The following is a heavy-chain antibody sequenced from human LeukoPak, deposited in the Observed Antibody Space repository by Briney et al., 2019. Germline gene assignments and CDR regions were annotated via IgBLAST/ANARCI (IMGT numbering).Heavy chain of an antibody. Sequence: SETLSLTCTVSGYSISSGYYWGWIRQPPGKGLEWIGSIYHSGSTYYNPSLKSRVTISVDTSKNQFSLKLSSVTAADTAVYYCARGAYSSSSAFYYYYYMDVWGKGTTVTVSS. CDR3: ARGAYSSSSAFYYYYYMDV. D-gene: IGHD6-6*01. V-gene: IGHV4-38-2*02. J-gene: IGHJ6*03. CDR1: GYSISSGYY. CDR2: IYHSGST.